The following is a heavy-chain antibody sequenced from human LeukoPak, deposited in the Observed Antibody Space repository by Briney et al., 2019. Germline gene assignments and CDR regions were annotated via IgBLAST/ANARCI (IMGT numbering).Heavy chain of an antibody. CDR1: GYTFTAYY. V-gene: IGHV1-46*01. CDR3: ARGAGEGFGEFLVY. D-gene: IGHD3-10*01. Sequence: GASLKVSCKASGYTFTAYYIHWVRRAPGQGLEWMGIINPSGGTTSYAQKFQGRVIMTRDTSTSTVYMELSSLRSEDTAVYYCARGAGEGFGEFLVYWGQGTLVTVSS. CDR2: INPSGGTT. J-gene: IGHJ4*02.